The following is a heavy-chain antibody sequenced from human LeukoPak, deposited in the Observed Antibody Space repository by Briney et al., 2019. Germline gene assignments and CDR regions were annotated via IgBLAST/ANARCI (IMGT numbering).Heavy chain of an antibody. CDR1: GGSISSSSYY. D-gene: IGHD1-7*01. V-gene: IGHV4-39*07. J-gene: IGHJ5*02. CDR2: IYYSGST. Sequence: SETLSLTCTVSGGSISSSSYYWGWIRQPPGKGLEWIGSIYYSGSTYYNPSLKSRVTISVDTSKNQFSLKLSSVTAADTAVYYCASQNWNYVFDPWGQGTLVTVSS. CDR3: ASQNWNYVFDP.